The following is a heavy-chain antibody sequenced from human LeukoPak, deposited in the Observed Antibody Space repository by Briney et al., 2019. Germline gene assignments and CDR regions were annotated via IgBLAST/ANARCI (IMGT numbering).Heavy chain of an antibody. CDR1: GGSFSGDF. Sequence: SETLSLTCAVYGGSFSGDFWSWIRQPPGKGLEWIGTIYYTGNTYYNPSLKSRVTISVDTSKNQFSLKLYSVTAADTAVYYCARDRAGYCGGGSYYSGSRFDPWGQGTLVTVSS. J-gene: IGHJ5*02. CDR3: ARDRAGYCGGGSYYSGSRFDP. CDR2: IYYTGNT. D-gene: IGHD2-15*01. V-gene: IGHV4-34*01.